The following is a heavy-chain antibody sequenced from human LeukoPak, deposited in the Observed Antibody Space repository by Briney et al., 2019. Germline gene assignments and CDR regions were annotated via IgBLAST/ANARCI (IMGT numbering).Heavy chain of an antibody. V-gene: IGHV4-59*08. Sequence: SETLSLTCAVSGGSISGYYWSWIRQPPGKGLEWIGFIRYSGSTNYNPSLQSRVTISVDTSKRQFSLKLSSVTAADSAVYFCARHLYGSGWYGNFDFWGQGTLVTVSS. D-gene: IGHD6-19*01. CDR1: GGSISGYY. CDR3: ARHLYGSGWYGNFDF. J-gene: IGHJ4*02. CDR2: IRYSGST.